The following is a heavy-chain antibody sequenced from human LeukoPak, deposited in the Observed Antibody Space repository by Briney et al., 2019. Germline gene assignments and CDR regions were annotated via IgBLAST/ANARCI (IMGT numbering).Heavy chain of an antibody. J-gene: IGHJ6*02. CDR1: GFTFDDYA. Sequence: GRSLRLSCAASGFTFDDYAMHWVRQAPGKGLEWVSGISWNSGSIGYADSVKGRFTISRGNAKNSLYLQMNSLGAEDTAVYYCAKDLRNYGSGSYYGMDVWGQGTTVTVSS. V-gene: IGHV3-9*01. CDR2: ISWNSGSI. D-gene: IGHD3-10*01. CDR3: AKDLRNYGSGSYYGMDV.